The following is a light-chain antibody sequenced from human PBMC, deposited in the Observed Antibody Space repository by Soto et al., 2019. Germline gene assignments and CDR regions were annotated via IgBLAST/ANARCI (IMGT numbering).Light chain of an antibody. CDR1: QSISNY. CDR2: AAS. V-gene: IGKV1-39*01. J-gene: IGKJ3*01. Sequence: DIQMPQSPSSLSASVGDRVTITCRASQSISNYLNWYKQKPGKDPKLLIYAASSLQSGGPSRFSGSVPGTDFTLTISGLQPEDLATYYCQHSYRIPFIFGPGTKVNV. CDR3: QHSYRIPFI.